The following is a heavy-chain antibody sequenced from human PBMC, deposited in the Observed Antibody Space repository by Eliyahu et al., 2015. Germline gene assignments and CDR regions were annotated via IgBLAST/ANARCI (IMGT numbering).Heavy chain of an antibody. CDR2: INHSGST. D-gene: IGHD3-22*01. Sequence: QVQLQQWGAGLLKXSETLSLTCAVXGGXFSGYYWXWXRQPPGKGLEWIGEINHSGSTNYNPSLKSRVTISVDTSKNQFSLKLSSVTAADTAVYYCASQNYYDSSGYFSVAFDIWGQGTMVTVSS. CDR1: GGXFSGYY. CDR3: ASQNYYDSSGYFSVAFDI. V-gene: IGHV4-34*01. J-gene: IGHJ3*02.